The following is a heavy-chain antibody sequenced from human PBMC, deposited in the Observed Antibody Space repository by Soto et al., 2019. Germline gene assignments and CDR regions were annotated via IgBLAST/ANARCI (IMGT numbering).Heavy chain of an antibody. J-gene: IGHJ4*02. CDR1: GGSFSSYH. CDR3: ARGYDTALAPIF. Sequence: PSETLSLTCAVYGGSFSSYHWSWIRQTPGKGLEWIGEINHLTTTNYNPSLKSRVIISLDTPKNQFSLKLSSVTAADTAVYYCARGYDTALAPIFWGQGILVTVS. CDR2: INHLTTT. V-gene: IGHV4-34*01. D-gene: IGHD3-16*01.